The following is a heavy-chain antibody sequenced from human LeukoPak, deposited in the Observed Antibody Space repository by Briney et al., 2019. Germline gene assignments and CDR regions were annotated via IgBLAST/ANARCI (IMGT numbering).Heavy chain of an antibody. V-gene: IGHV3-48*03. J-gene: IGHJ4*02. CDR3: ARDTYYYDSSGYLVLDY. CDR1: GFTFSSYE. Sequence: GGSLRLSCAASGFTFSSYEMNWVRQAAGKGLEGVSYISSSGITIYYAHSVKGRFTIPRDNARNSLYLQMNSLRAEDTAVYYCARDTYYYDSSGYLVLDYWGQGTLVTVSS. CDR2: ISSSGITI. D-gene: IGHD3-22*01.